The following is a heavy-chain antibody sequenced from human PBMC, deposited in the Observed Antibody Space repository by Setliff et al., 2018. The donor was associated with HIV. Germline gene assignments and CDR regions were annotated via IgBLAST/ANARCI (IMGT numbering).Heavy chain of an antibody. V-gene: IGHV4-4*09. CDR1: GGSLTNYY. CDR3: ARVRFNFDNVRCFDL. CDR2: IYTSGNT. Sequence: PSETLSLTCTVSGGSLTNYYWSWIRQPPGKGLEWIGHIYTSGNTNYNPSLNSRLLISLDMSKNQFSLRLSSVTAADTATYFCARVRFNFDNVRCFDLWGPGTLVTVSS. J-gene: IGHJ2*01. D-gene: IGHD1-20*01.